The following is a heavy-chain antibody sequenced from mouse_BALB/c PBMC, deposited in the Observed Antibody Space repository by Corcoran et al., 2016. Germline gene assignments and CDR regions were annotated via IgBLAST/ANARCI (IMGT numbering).Heavy chain of an antibody. CDR3: ARGNYDYGHYYAMDY. V-gene: IGHV1-9*01. CDR2: ILPGSGST. D-gene: IGHD2-4*01. CDR1: GYTFSSYW. Sequence: QVQLQQSGAELMKPGASVKISCKATGYTFSSYWIEWVKQRPGHGLEWIGEILPGSGSTNYNEKFKGKATFTADTSSNTAYMQLSSLTSEDSAVYYCARGNYDYGHYYAMDYWGQGTSVTVSS. J-gene: IGHJ4*01.